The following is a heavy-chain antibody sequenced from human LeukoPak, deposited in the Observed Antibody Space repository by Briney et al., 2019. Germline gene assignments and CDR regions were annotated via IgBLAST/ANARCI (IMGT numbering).Heavy chain of an antibody. CDR2: IRYDGTNK. CDR1: EFTFSYYG. CDR3: AKGGYYDSSGYYSWAFDI. J-gene: IGHJ3*02. V-gene: IGHV3-30*02. D-gene: IGHD3-22*01. Sequence: GGSLRLSCAASEFTFSYYGMHWVRQAPGKGLEWVSFIRYDGTNKDYADSVKGRFTISRDNSKNTLYLQMNSLRAEDTAVYYCAKGGYYDSSGYYSWAFDIWGQGTMVTVSS.